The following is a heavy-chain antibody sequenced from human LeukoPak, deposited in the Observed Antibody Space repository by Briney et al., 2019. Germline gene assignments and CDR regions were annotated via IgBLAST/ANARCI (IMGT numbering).Heavy chain of an antibody. CDR1: GDSITSSGFY. V-gene: IGHV4-39*07. J-gene: IGHJ4*02. Sequence: SETLSLTCTVSGDSITSSGFYWVWIRQPPGKGLEWIGSIHYSGTTQYTPSLKSRVTMSVDTSKNQFSLTLSSVTAADTAMYYCARGRPLYWGQGTLVTVS. CDR2: IHYSGTT. CDR3: ARGRPLY.